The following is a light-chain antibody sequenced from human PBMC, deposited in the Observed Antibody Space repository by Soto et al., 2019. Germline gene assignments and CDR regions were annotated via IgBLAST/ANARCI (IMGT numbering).Light chain of an antibody. CDR3: LSYTSANTRV. Sequence: QSVLTQPASVSASPGQSITISCTGTSSDVGGYKFVSLCQHHPGKAPKLMIYEVNNRPSGVSNRFSGSKSGNTASLTISGLQPEDEADYYCLSYTSANTRVFGGGTKVTVL. J-gene: IGLJ3*02. V-gene: IGLV2-14*01. CDR2: EVN. CDR1: SSDVGGYKF.